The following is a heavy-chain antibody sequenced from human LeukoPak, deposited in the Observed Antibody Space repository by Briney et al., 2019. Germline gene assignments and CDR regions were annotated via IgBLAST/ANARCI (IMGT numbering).Heavy chain of an antibody. D-gene: IGHD2-2*01. J-gene: IGHJ2*01. V-gene: IGHV4-59*02. CDR3: ARGTSDVYWYLDV. CDR1: GDSVSIFY. Sequence: SETLSLTCTVSGDSVSIFYWNWLRQSPGTGLEWIGFIHYSGSTAYNPSLKSRVTISLEMSKNQLSLILTSVTAADTAMYYCARGTSDVYWYLDVWGRGTQVTVSS. CDR2: IHYSGST.